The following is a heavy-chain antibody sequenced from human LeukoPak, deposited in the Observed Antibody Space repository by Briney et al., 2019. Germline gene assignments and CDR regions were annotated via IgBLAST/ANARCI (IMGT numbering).Heavy chain of an antibody. CDR3: AREYCGGDCYSFDAFDI. V-gene: IGHV4-59*01. J-gene: IGHJ3*02. Sequence: PSETLSLTCTVSGGSISSYYWSWIRQPPGKGLEWIGYIYYSGSTNYNPSLKSRVTISVDTSKNQFSLKLSSVTAADTAVYYCAREYCGGDCYSFDAFDIWGQGTMVTVSS. CDR2: IYYSGST. CDR1: GGSISSYY. D-gene: IGHD2-21*02.